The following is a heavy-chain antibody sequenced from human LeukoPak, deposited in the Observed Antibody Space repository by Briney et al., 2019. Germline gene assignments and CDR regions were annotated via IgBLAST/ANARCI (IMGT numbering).Heavy chain of an antibody. V-gene: IGHV4-59*01. CDR3: ARGHYYDTSGDY. D-gene: IGHD3-22*01. Sequence: SETLSLTCAVYGGSFSGYYWSWIRQPPGKGLEWIGYIDYSGGTNYNPSLKSRVTISVDTSKNQFSLNLSSVTAADTAVYFCARGHYYDTSGDYWGQGTLVTVSS. CDR1: GGSFSGYY. CDR2: IDYSGGT. J-gene: IGHJ4*02.